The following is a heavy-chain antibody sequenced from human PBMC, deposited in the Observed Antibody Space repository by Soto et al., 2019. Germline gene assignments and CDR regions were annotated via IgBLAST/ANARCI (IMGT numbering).Heavy chain of an antibody. Sequence: QVQLVESGGGVVQPGRSLRLSCAASGFIFSGYGMHWVRQAPGKGLEWVAVISFDGNYKYYADSVKGRFTISRNNSKNTLYLQMNSLRVEDTAVYYCAKNKQRRGDYVYYFDYWGQGTLVTVSS. D-gene: IGHD4-17*01. J-gene: IGHJ4*02. CDR3: AKNKQRRGDYVYYFDY. V-gene: IGHV3-30*18. CDR2: ISFDGNYK. CDR1: GFIFSGYG.